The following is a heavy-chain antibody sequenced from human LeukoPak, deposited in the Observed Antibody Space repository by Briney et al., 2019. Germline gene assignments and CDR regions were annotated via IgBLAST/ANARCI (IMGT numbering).Heavy chain of an antibody. D-gene: IGHD1-26*01. Sequence: GGSLRLSCAASGFTFSSYSMNWVRQAPGKGLEWVSSISSSSSYIYYADSVKGRFTISRDNSKNTVYLQMNSLRAEDTAIYYCAKAPSGSYYPGYFDYWGQGILVTLSS. CDR2: ISSSSSYI. V-gene: IGHV3-21*04. J-gene: IGHJ4*02. CDR3: AKAPSGSYYPGYFDY. CDR1: GFTFSSYS.